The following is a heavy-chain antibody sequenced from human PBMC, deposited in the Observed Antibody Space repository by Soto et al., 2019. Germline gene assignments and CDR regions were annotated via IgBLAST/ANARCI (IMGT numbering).Heavy chain of an antibody. V-gene: IGHV4-31*03. CDR3: ARGYRPSGYSSSWVFDY. J-gene: IGHJ4*02. D-gene: IGHD6-13*01. CDR1: GGSINSGGYY. CDR2: MYYSGST. Sequence: QVQLRESGPGLVKPSQTLSLTCTVSGGSINSGGYYWNWIRQHPGKGLEWIGYMYYSGSTYYNPFLRSRVIIPADTSENHFSLKLSSVTAADTAVYFCARGYRPSGYSSSWVFDYWGQGTLVNVSS.